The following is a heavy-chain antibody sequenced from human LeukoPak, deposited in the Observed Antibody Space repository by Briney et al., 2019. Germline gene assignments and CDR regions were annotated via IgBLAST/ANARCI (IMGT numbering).Heavy chain of an antibody. CDR2: IYYSGIT. J-gene: IGHJ5*02. CDR3: VKDNGRWFDP. Sequence: PLETLSLTCTVSGGSMRSNYWSLTRQPPGKGLEWIGNIYYSGITNYNPSLKSRVTISIDPSKNQFSLKLSSVTAADTAIYYCVKDNGRWFDPWGQGTLVIVSS. D-gene: IGHD1-26*01. V-gene: IGHV4-59*01. CDR1: GGSMRSNY.